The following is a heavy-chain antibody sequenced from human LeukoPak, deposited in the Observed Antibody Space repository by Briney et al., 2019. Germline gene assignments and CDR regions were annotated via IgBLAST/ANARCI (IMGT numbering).Heavy chain of an antibody. Sequence: GASVKVSCKASGGTFSSYAISWVRQAPGQGLEWMGGIIPIFGTANYAQKFQGRVTITADEFTSTAYMELSSLRSEDTAVYYCARVMYQPLLSAFGHNAFDVWGQGTMVTVSS. J-gene: IGHJ3*01. CDR1: GGTFSSYA. V-gene: IGHV1-69*13. CDR3: ARVMYQPLLSAFGHNAFDV. D-gene: IGHD2-2*01. CDR2: IIPIFGTA.